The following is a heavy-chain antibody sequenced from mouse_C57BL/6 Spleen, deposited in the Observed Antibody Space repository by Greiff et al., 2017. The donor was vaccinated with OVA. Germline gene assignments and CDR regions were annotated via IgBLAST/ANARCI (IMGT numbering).Heavy chain of an antibody. CDR1: GFNIKDDY. D-gene: IGHD2-10*01. CDR2: IDPENGDT. Sequence: VHVKQSGAELVRPGASVKLSCTASGFNIKDDYMHWVKQRPEQGLEWIGWIDPENGDTEYASKFQGKATITADTSSNTAYLQLSSLTSEDTAVYYCTTRAYYGNYEAYWGQGTLVTVSA. J-gene: IGHJ3*01. V-gene: IGHV14-4*01. CDR3: TTRAYYGNYEAY.